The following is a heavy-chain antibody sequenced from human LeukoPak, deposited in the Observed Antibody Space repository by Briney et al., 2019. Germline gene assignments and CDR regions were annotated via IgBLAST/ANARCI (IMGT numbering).Heavy chain of an antibody. V-gene: IGHV3-74*01. J-gene: IGHJ6*02. Sequence: GGSLRLSCAASGFTFSTYWMHWVRQAPGKGPVWVSRINSDGSSTTYADSVKGRFTISRDNAKSTLYLQMNSLRAEDTAVYYCAKSYGMDVWGQGTTVTVSS. CDR1: GFTFSTYW. CDR2: INSDGSST. CDR3: AKSYGMDV.